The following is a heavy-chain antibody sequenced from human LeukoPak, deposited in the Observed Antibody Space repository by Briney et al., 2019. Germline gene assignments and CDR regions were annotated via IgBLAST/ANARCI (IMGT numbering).Heavy chain of an antibody. Sequence: GGSLRPSCAASGFTFSNYAMTWVRQAPGKGLEWVSSITNTGATTYYADSVKGRFTISRDNSKTTLYFQMNSLRVEDTAIYYCAKDRAGYSYGTFEAWGQGALVTVSS. D-gene: IGHD5-18*01. CDR3: AKDRAGYSYGTFEA. CDR2: ITNTGATT. J-gene: IGHJ4*02. CDR1: GFTFSNYA. V-gene: IGHV3-23*01.